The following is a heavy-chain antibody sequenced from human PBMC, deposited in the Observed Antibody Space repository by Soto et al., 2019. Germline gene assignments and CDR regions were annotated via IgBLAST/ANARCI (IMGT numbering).Heavy chain of an antibody. J-gene: IGHJ5*02. V-gene: IGHV3-33*01. CDR3: ARPRYSSSWYVPWFDP. CDR2: IWYDGSNK. CDR1: GFTFSSYG. D-gene: IGHD6-13*01. Sequence: HPGGSLRLSCAASGFTFSSYGMHWVRQAPGKGLEWVAVIWYDGSNKYYADSVKGRFTISRDNSKNTLYLQMNSLRAEDTAVYYCARPRYSSSWYVPWFDPWGQGTLVTVSS.